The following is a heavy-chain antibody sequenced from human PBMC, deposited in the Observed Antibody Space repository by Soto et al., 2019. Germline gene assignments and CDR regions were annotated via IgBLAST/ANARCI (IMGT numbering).Heavy chain of an antibody. J-gene: IGHJ6*02. V-gene: IGHV1-69*13. CDR1: GGTFSSYA. CDR3: ARVELGPGPPSYYILSAYYPLYYYYGMDV. D-gene: IGHD3-9*01. CDR2: IIPIFGTA. Sequence: GASVKVSCKAPGGTFSSYAISWVRQAPGQGLEWMGGIIPIFGTANYAQKFQGRVTITADESTSTAYMELSSLRSEDTAVYYCARVELGPGPPSYYILSAYYPLYYYYGMDVWGQGTTVTVSS.